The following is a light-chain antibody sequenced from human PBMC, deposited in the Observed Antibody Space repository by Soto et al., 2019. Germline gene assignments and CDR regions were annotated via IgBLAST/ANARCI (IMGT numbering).Light chain of an antibody. Sequence: EILMTQSPATLSVSPVERATXXCRSSQSVSSDLAWYQQKPGQAPRLLIYAASTRASGIPVRFSGSGSGTEFTLTIGSLQSEDFAVYYCQHYNNWPPITFGQGTRLEIK. V-gene: IGKV3-15*01. J-gene: IGKJ5*01. CDR3: QHYNNWPPIT. CDR2: AAS. CDR1: QSVSSD.